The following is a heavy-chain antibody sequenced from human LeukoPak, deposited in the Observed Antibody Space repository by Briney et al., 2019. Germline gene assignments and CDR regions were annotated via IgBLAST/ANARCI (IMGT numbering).Heavy chain of an antibody. CDR1: GFTFSSYS. V-gene: IGHV3-21*01. Sequence: GRSLRLSCAASGFTFSSYSMNWVRQAPGKGLEWVSSISSISSYIYYADSVKGRFTISRDNAKNSLYLQMNSLRAEDTAVYYCARDLVATISPFGYWGQGTLVTVSS. CDR2: ISSISSYI. D-gene: IGHD5-12*01. J-gene: IGHJ4*02. CDR3: ARDLVATISPFGY.